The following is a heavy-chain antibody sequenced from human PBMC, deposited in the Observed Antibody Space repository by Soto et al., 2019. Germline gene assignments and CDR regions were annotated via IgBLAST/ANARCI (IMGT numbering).Heavy chain of an antibody. Sequence: LRLSCAASEFNFNRYGMHWVRQAPGKGLEWVALISYDGSSKYYADSVKGRFTISRDNSKNTIYLQMNSLRAEDTAVYYCARDPGSSHFDYWGQGALVTVSS. CDR3: ARDPGSSHFDY. J-gene: IGHJ4*02. V-gene: IGHV3-30*19. CDR2: ISYDGSSK. D-gene: IGHD6-19*01. CDR1: EFNFNRYG.